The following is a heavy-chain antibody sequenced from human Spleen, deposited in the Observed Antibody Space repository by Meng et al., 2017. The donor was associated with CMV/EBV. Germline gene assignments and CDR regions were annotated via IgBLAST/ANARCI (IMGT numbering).Heavy chain of an antibody. CDR2: ISAYNGNT. V-gene: IGHV1-18*01. D-gene: IGHD6-6*01. J-gene: IGHJ6*02. Sequence: ASVKVSCKTSGYTFSNYGLSWVRQAPGQGLEWMGWISAYNGNTNYAQKLQGRVTMTTDTSTSTAYMELRSLRSDDTAVYYCARGSSSSPRGYYGMDVWGQGTTVTVSS. CDR3: ARGSSSSPRGYYGMDV. CDR1: GYTFSNYG.